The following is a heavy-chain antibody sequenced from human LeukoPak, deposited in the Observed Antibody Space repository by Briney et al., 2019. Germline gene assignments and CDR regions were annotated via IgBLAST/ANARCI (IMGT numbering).Heavy chain of an antibody. CDR1: GDSVSSNSAA. J-gene: IGHJ4*02. V-gene: IGHV6-1*01. CDR2: TYYRSKWYN. CDR3: ARSGIAVAGTGFDY. Sequence: SQTLSLTCAISGDSVSSNSAAWNWIRQFPSRGLEWLGRTYYRSKWYNDYAVSVKSRITINPDTSKNQFSLQLNSVTPEDTAVYYCARSGIAVAGTGFDYWGQGTLVTVSS. D-gene: IGHD6-19*01.